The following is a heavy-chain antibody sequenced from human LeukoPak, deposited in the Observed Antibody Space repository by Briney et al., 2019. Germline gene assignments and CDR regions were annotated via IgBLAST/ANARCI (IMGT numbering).Heavy chain of an antibody. D-gene: IGHD3-22*01. CDR2: ISYDGSNK. J-gene: IGHJ4*02. CDR3: ARGERRYYYDSSGYYN. V-gene: IGHV3-30*14. Sequence: GRSLRLSCAASGFTFSSYAMHWVRQAPGKGLEWVAVISYDGSNKYYADSVKGRFTISRDNSKNTLYLQMNSLRAEDTAVYYCARGERRYYYDSSGYYNWGQGTLVTVSS. CDR1: GFTFSSYA.